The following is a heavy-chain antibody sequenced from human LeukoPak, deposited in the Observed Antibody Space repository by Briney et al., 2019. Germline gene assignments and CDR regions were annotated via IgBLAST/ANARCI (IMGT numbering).Heavy chain of an antibody. CDR2: ISSNGGST. CDR1: GFTFSSYA. J-gene: IGHJ4*02. CDR3: ARDLGVGSGSYYFDY. D-gene: IGHD3-10*01. V-gene: IGHV3-64*01. Sequence: QPGGSLILSCAASGFTFSSYAMHWVRQAPGKGLEYVSAISSNGGSTYYANSVKGRFTISRDNSKNTLYLQMGSLRAEDMAVYYCARDLGVGSGSYYFDYWGQGTLVTVSS.